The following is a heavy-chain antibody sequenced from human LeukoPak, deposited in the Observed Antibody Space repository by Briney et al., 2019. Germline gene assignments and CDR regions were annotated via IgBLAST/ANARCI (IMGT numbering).Heavy chain of an antibody. D-gene: IGHD1-26*01. CDR1: GYTFTGYY. V-gene: IGHV1-2*02. CDR3: ARAPGAGMYLDY. CDR2: ISPNSGET. J-gene: IGHJ4*02. Sequence: ASVKVSCKASGYTFTGYYLHWVRQASGQGLEWMGWISPNSGETNSAQKFQGRVTMSRDTSISTAYMELSRLASDDTAVYYCARAPGAGMYLDYWGQGTLVTVSS.